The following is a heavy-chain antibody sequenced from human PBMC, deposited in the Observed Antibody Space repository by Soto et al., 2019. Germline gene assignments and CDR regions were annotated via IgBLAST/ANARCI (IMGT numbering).Heavy chain of an antibody. CDR1: GLTFSDCY. J-gene: IGHJ6*02. CDR2: ISSSGSSI. V-gene: IGHV3-11*01. Sequence: QVQLVESGGGLVKPGGSLRLSCAASGLTFSDCYMNWIRQAPGKGLEWVSYISSSGSSINYAGSVKGRFTISRDNAKNSLYLQMNSLSAEDTAMYYCARVRFGEWGYAMDVRGQGTTVTVSS. D-gene: IGHD3-10*01. CDR3: ARVRFGEWGYAMDV.